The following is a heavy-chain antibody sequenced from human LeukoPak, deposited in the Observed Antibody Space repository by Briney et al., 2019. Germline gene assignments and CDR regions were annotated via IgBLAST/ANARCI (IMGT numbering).Heavy chain of an antibody. D-gene: IGHD3-10*01. CDR2: INHNSGGT. Sequence: GASVRLSCEASGYTFTGYYMHWVRQAPGQGLEWMGCINHNSGGTNYGQKLQGTVTMTSDTSISTAYMELSRLRSNDRAVYYCASVDMFWFGELGNNYYMDVWGKGTTVTVSS. CDR3: ASVDMFWFGELGNNYYMDV. CDR1: GYTFTGYY. V-gene: IGHV1-2*02. J-gene: IGHJ6*03.